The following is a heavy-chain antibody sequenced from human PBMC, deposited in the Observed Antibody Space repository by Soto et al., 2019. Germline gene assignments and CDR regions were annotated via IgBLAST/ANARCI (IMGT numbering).Heavy chain of an antibody. CDR1: GFSLSTSGVG. CDR2: IYWNDDK. V-gene: IGHV2-5*01. D-gene: IGHD1-26*01. J-gene: IGHJ5*02. Sequence: SGPTLVNPTQTLTLTCTFSGFSLSTSGVGVGWIRQPPGKALEWLALIYWNDDKRYSPSLKSRLTITKDTSKNQVVLTMTNMDPVDTATYYCAHSRVVSPSILRATWFDPWGQGTLVTVSS. CDR3: AHSRVVSPSILRATWFDP.